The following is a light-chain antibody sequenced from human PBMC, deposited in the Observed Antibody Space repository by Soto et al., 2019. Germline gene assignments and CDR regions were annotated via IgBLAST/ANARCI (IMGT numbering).Light chain of an antibody. V-gene: IGKV1-5*03. Sequence: DIQMTQSPSTLSASVGDRVTITCRASQSNNDWVAWYQQKPGRAPKFLIYKASNLESGVPSRFSGSGSGTEFTLTISSLQPDDFATYYCQHWHGFSWTFGQGTKVESK. CDR1: QSNNDW. CDR2: KAS. J-gene: IGKJ1*01. CDR3: QHWHGFSWT.